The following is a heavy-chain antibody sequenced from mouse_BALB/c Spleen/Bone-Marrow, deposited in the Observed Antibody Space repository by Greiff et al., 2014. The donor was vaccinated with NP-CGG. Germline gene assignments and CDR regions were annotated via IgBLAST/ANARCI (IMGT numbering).Heavy chain of an antibody. CDR1: GFNIKDTF. V-gene: IGHV14-3*02. Sequence: VQLQQSGAELVKPGASVKLSCTASGFNIKDTFMHWVKQRPEQDLEWIGRIDPANGDTKYDPKFQGKATITADTSSNTAYLQLSSLTSEDTAVYYCTRPSFYYGSSYWYFDVWGAGTTVTVSS. CDR3: TRPSFYYGSSYWYFDV. CDR2: IDPANGDT. D-gene: IGHD1-1*01. J-gene: IGHJ1*01.